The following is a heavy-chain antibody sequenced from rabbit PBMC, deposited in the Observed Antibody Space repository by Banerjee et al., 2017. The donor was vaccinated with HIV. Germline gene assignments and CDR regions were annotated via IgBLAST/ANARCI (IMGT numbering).Heavy chain of an antibody. CDR2: IYAGSGRT. D-gene: IGHD1-1*01. CDR3: ETYSSISGDFNL. V-gene: IGHV1S43*01. Sequence: QEQLEDSGGGLVTPGGTLTLTCTASGFDFSSYHMGWVRQAPGKGLEWIGDIYAGSGRTYSASWVNGRFTIYGDNAQNSVDLQMNSLTAADTATYFCETYSSISGDFNLWGPGTLVTVS. CDR1: GFDFSSYH. J-gene: IGHJ4*01.